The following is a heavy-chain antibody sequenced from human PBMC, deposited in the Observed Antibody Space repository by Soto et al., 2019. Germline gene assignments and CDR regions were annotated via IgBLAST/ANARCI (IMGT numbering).Heavy chain of an antibody. V-gene: IGHV4-4*02. J-gene: IGHJ5*02. D-gene: IGHD3-22*01. CDR1: GGCVSSSNW. CDR3: ERVGSDYDNSGYYLP. CDR2: IYHSGST. Sequence: ETLSLTCIVSGGCVSSSNWGSWVRQPPGKGLEWIGEIYHSGSTNYNPSLKSRATISVDKSENQFSLRLKSVTAADTAVYYCERVGSDYDNSGYYLPWGPGTLVTVSS.